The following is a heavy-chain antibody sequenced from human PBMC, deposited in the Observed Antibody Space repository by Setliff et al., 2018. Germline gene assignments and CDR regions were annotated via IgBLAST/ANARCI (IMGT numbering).Heavy chain of an antibody. Sequence: ASVKVSCKASGGIFNSFSITWVRQAPGQGLEWMGWISAYNGNTNYAQKLQGRVTMTTDTSTNTAYMEVRSLGSDDTAMYYCARAVGYCSGGSCYKGDDYWGQGTLVTVSS. CDR1: GGIFNSFS. D-gene: IGHD2-15*01. CDR2: ISAYNGNT. J-gene: IGHJ4*02. V-gene: IGHV1-18*01. CDR3: ARAVGYCSGGSCYKGDDY.